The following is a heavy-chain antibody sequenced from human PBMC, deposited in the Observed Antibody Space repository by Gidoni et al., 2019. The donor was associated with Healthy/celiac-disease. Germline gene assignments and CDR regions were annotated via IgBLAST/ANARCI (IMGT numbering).Heavy chain of an antibody. CDR2: ISSSGSTI. CDR1: GFTFSSYE. V-gene: IGHV3-48*03. CDR3: ARDPFLGNGGYASHRSLDRPY. Sequence: EVQLVESGGGLVQPGGSLRLSCAASGFTFSSYEMTWVRQAPGKGLEWVSYISSSGSTIYYADSVKGRFTISRDNAKNSLYLQMNSLRAEDTAVYYCARDPFLGNGGYASHRSLDRPYWGQGTLVTVSS. J-gene: IGHJ4*02. D-gene: IGHD5-12*01.